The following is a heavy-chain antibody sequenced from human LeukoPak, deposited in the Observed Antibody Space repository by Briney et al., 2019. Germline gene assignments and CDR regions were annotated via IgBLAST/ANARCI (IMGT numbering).Heavy chain of an antibody. CDR2: MNPNSET. Sequence: ASVKVSCKASGYTFTNSDINWVRQAPGQGLEWMGWMNPNSETGYARKFQGRVTFTRNSSISTAYMDLSSLRSEDTAVYYCARGVRFSDFYYYMDVWGQGTTVTVSS. V-gene: IGHV1-8*03. CDR1: GYTFTNSD. D-gene: IGHD3-3*01. CDR3: ARGVRFSDFYYYMDV. J-gene: IGHJ6*03.